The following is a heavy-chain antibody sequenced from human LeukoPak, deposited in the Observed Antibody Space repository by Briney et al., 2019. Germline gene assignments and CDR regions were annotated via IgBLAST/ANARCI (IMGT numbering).Heavy chain of an antibody. CDR2: ISGSGGDT. V-gene: IGHV3-23*01. D-gene: IGHD7-27*01. Sequence: PGGSLRLSCAASGFTFSNYAMNWVRQAPGKGLEWVSAISGSGGDTYYADSVKGRFTMSRDNSKNTLYLQMNSLRAEDTAVYYCARADGDDDYFDYWGQGTLVTVSS. J-gene: IGHJ4*02. CDR3: ARADGDDDYFDY. CDR1: GFTFSNYA.